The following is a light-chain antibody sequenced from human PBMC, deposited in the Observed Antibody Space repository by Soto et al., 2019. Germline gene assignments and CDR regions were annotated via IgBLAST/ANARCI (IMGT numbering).Light chain of an antibody. Sequence: EIVLTQSPGTLSLSPGERATLFCRASQSIATSQLAWYQQKPGQAPRLLIGASTRATGIPDRFSDSGSGTDFTLTISRLEPEDFAVSYCQQYAASPRTFGQGTTVEIK. CDR3: QQYAASPRT. J-gene: IGKJ1*01. CDR1: QSIATSQ. V-gene: IGKV3-20*01. CDR2: GAS.